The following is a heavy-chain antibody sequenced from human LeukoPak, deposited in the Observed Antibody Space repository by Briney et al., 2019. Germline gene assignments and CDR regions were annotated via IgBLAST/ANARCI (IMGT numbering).Heavy chain of an antibody. CDR3: ARSGYCSSTSCYTFRD. CDR1: GGSISSSSYY. D-gene: IGHD2-2*02. Sequence: SETLSLTCTVSGGSISSSSYYWGWIRQPPGKGLEWIGSIYYSGSTYYNPSLKSRVAISVDTSKNQFSLKLSSVTAADTAVYYCARSGYCSSTSCYTFRDWGQGTLVTVSS. J-gene: IGHJ4*02. CDR2: IYYSGST. V-gene: IGHV4-39*01.